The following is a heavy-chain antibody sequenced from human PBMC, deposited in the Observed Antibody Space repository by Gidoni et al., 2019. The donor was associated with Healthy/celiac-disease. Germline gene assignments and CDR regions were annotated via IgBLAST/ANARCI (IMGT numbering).Heavy chain of an antibody. Sequence: QVQLVQSGAEVKKPGSSVKVSCKASGGTFSSYAISWVRQAPGQGLEWMGGIIPIFGTATYAQKFQGRVTITADESTSTAYMELSSLRSEDTAVYYCAREGYCSGGSCYPAYGMDVWGQGTTVTVSS. V-gene: IGHV1-69*01. D-gene: IGHD2-15*01. CDR1: GGTFSSYA. CDR2: IIPIFGTA. CDR3: AREGYCSGGSCYPAYGMDV. J-gene: IGHJ6*02.